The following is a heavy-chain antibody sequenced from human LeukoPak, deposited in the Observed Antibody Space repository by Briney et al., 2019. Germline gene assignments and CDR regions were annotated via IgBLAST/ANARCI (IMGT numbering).Heavy chain of an antibody. CDR2: INPRGGST. V-gene: IGHV1-46*04. D-gene: IGHD2-8*02. CDR1: GYTFIDYY. J-gene: IGHJ4*02. CDR3: AWHSCTGNSCHFDY. Sequence: ASVKVSCKASGYTFIDYYMHWVRQAPGQGLEWMGIINPRGGSTTYAQKLQGRVTMTRDTSTSTVYMELSSLRSEDTALYYCAWHSCTGNSCHFDYWGQGTLVTVSS.